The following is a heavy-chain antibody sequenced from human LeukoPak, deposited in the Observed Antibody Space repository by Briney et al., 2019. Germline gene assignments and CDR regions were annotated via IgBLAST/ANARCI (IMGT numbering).Heavy chain of an antibody. D-gene: IGHD3-10*01. CDR2: ISGNGDDT. J-gene: IGHJ5*02. V-gene: IGHV3-23*01. CDR3: AASYGSGSYLSWFDP. CDR1: GFTFSSYA. Sequence: GGSLRLSCAASGFTFSSYAMTWVRQAPGKGLECISAISGNGDDTYYADSVKGRFAISRDNSKITVYLRMNSLRAEDTAVYYCAASYGSGSYLSWFDPWGQGTLVTVSS.